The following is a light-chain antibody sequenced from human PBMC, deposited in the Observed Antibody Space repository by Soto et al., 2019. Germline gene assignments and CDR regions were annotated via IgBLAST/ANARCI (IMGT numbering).Light chain of an antibody. CDR3: QQYMT. V-gene: IGKV3-20*01. Sequence: EIVLTQSPCTLSLSPGERATLSCRASQSVSSSYLAWYQQKPGQAPRLLIYGASSRPTGIPDRFSGSGSGPDFTLTISRLETEDFAVYYCQQYMTFGQGTKVEIK. CDR1: QSVSSSY. CDR2: GAS. J-gene: IGKJ1*01.